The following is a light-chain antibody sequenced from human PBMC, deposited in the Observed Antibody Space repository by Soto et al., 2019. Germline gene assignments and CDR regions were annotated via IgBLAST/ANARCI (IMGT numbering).Light chain of an antibody. J-gene: IGKJ1*01. V-gene: IGKV3-15*01. CDR3: QQYNNWPRT. Sequence: EILLTQSPATLSWSPGERATLSCRASQSVSSYLAWYQQKPGQAPRLLIYGASTRATGIPARLSGSGYGTEFTLTISSMQSEDFAVYYCQQYNNWPRTFGQGTKVDIK. CDR1: QSVSSY. CDR2: GAS.